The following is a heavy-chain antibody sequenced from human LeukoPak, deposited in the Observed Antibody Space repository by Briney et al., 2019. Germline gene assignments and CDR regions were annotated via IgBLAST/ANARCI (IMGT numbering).Heavy chain of an antibody. Sequence: PSQTLSLICTVSGGSVSGGNYYCSWIRQSPGKGLEWIGYIHYSGSTVYNPSLKSRVTMSIDTSKNQFSLNLSSVTAADTAVYYCARTGRTGGYWGQGTLVTVSS. CDR3: ARTGRTGGY. V-gene: IGHV4-61*01. CDR2: IHYSGST. J-gene: IGHJ4*02. CDR1: GGSVSGGNYY. D-gene: IGHD1-1*01.